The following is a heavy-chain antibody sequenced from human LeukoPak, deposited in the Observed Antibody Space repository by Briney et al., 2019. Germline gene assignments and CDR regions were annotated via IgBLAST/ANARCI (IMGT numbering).Heavy chain of an antibody. CDR1: GFTFSSYG. J-gene: IGHJ4*02. D-gene: IGHD2-2*01. CDR2: IWYDGSNK. CDR3: ARGSWYQVPHFDY. Sequence: GGSLRLSCAASGFTFSSYGMHWVRQAPGKGLEWVAVIWYDGSNKYYADSVKGRFTISRDNSKNTLYLQMNSLRAEDTAVYYCARGSWYQVPHFDYWGQGTLVTVSS. V-gene: IGHV3-33*08.